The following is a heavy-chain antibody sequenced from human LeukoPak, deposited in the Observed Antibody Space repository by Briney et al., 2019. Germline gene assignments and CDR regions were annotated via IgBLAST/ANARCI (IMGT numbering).Heavy chain of an antibody. D-gene: IGHD4-17*01. CDR1: GFTFSSYS. V-gene: IGHV3-21*01. Sequence: GGSLRLSCAASGFTFSSYSMNWVRQAPGKGLEWVSSISSSSSYIYYADSVKGRFTISRDNAKNSLYLQMNSLRAEDTAVHYCARTTTVTTSSYGYWGQGTLVTVSS. CDR3: ARTTTVTTSSYGY. CDR2: ISSSSSYI. J-gene: IGHJ4*02.